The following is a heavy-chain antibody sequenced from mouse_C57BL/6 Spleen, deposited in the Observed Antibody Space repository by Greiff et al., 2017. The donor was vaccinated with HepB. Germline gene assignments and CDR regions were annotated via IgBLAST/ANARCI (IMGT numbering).Heavy chain of an antibody. V-gene: IGHV5-16*01. Sequence: EVQLQESEGGLVQPGSSMKLSCTASGFTFSDYYMAWVRQVPEKGLEWVANINYDGSSTYYLDSLKSRFIISRDNAKNILYLQMSSLKSEDTATYYCARGSRAMDYWGQGTSVTVSS. CDR2: INYDGSST. J-gene: IGHJ4*01. CDR1: GFTFSDYY. CDR3: ARGSRAMDY.